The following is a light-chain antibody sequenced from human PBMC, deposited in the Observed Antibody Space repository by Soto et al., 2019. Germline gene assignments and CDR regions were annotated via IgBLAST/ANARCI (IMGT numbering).Light chain of an antibody. CDR2: DSS. J-gene: IGKJ1*01. V-gene: IGKV1-5*01. Sequence: DTQMTQSPSTLSASVGDRVTITCRASQGIRRWLAWYQQKPGKAPMLLIYDSSTLKSGVPSRFSGSGSVTEFTLSISSLQPDDFATFYCQQYYSFPGTFDQGTKVEIK. CDR1: QGIRRW. CDR3: QQYYSFPGT.